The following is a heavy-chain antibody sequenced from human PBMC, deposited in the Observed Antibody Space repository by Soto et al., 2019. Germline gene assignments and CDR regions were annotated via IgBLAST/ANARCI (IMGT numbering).Heavy chain of an antibody. D-gene: IGHD1-26*01. Sequence: SVKVFCKSSGYSFASCGIRCVRPAPGQGLEWMGWISAYNGNTNYAQKLQGRVTMTTDTSTSTAYMELRSLRSDDTAVYYCAREMYSGSWIFDYWGQGTLVNVS. V-gene: IGHV1-18*04. CDR2: ISAYNGNT. J-gene: IGHJ4*02. CDR1: GYSFASCG. CDR3: AREMYSGSWIFDY.